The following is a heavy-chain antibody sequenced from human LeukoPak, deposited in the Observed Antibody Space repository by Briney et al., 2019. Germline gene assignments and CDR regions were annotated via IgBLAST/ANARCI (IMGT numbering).Heavy chain of an antibody. CDR1: GGSFSGYY. J-gene: IGHJ3*02. Sequence: SETLSLTCAVYGGSFSGYYWSWIRQPPGKGLEWIGEINHSGSTNYNPSLKRRVTISVDTSKNQFSLKLSSVTAADTAVYYCARGGVPAAIGDAFDIWGQGTMVTVSS. D-gene: IGHD2-2*01. V-gene: IGHV4-34*01. CDR2: INHSGST. CDR3: ARGGVPAAIGDAFDI.